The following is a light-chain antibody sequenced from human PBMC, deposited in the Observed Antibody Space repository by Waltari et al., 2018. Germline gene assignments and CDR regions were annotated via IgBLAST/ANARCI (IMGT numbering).Light chain of an antibody. CDR1: QTINSR. J-gene: IGKJ2*01. V-gene: IGKV1-5*03. Sequence: DIQMTQSPSTLPASVGHRGTIPCRASQTINSRLAWYTQRPGKALKMLIYRASTLERGVPSRFSGSGSGTEFTLTIISLQPDDFATYYCQQYSTYPYTFGQGTKLEIK. CDR3: QQYSTYPYT. CDR2: RAS.